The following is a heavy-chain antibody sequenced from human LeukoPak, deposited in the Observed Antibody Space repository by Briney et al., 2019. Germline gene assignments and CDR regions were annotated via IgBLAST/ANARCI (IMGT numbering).Heavy chain of an antibody. CDR1: GYTFTGYF. J-gene: IGHJ4*02. V-gene: IGHV1-2*02. CDR3: ARGRGSWYDSSGSPYIRFDY. D-gene: IGHD3-22*01. Sequence: GASVKVSCKASGYTFTGYFIHWVRQAPGQGLEWMGWKNPDSGGTNYAQKFQGRVTMTRDTSISTAYMELSRLRSDDSAMYYCARGRGSWYDSSGSPYIRFDYWGQGTLVTVSS. CDR2: KNPDSGGT.